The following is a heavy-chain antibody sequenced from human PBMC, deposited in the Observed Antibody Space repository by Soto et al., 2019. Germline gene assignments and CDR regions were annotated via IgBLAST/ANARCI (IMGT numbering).Heavy chain of an antibody. V-gene: IGHV3-48*03. CDR2: ISSSGSPE. J-gene: IGHJ4*02. CDR3: TRAAWFPYLSFY. D-gene: IGHD3-10*01. CDR1: GFTFSRFE. Sequence: PVGSLRLSGAASGFTFSRFELHWFRQAPGKGLEWISYISSSGSPEYYASSVEGRFTISRDNANNPVYLQMDSLRDEDTALYYCTRAAWFPYLSFYWGQGALVTVSS.